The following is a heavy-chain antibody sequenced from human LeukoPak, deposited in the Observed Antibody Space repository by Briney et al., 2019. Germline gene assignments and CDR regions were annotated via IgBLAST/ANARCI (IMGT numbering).Heavy chain of an antibody. V-gene: IGHV3-30-3*01. CDR1: GFTFSSYA. CDR3: AKEYSSPSGAFDI. Sequence: GGSLRLSCAASGFTFSSYAMHWVRQAPGKGLEWVAVISYDGSNKYYADSVKGRFTISRDNSKNTLYLQMNSLRAEDTAVYYCAKEYSSPSGAFDIWGQGTMVTVSS. D-gene: IGHD6-6*01. J-gene: IGHJ3*02. CDR2: ISYDGSNK.